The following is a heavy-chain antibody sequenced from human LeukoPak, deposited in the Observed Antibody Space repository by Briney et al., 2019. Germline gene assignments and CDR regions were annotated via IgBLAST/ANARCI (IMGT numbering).Heavy chain of an antibody. Sequence: GASVKVSCKASGYTFTSYAMNWVRQAPGQGLEWMGWINTNTGNPTYAQGFTGRFVFSLDTSVNTAYLQISRLKAEDTAVYYCAKTTYEQQLDYWGQGTLVTVSS. CDR3: AKTTYEQQLDY. CDR1: GYTFTSYA. J-gene: IGHJ4*02. D-gene: IGHD6-13*01. CDR2: INTNTGNP. V-gene: IGHV7-4-1*02.